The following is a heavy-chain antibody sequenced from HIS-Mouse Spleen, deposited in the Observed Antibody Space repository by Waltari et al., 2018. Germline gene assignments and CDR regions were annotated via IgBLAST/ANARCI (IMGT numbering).Heavy chain of an antibody. CDR2: INHRGST. CDR3: ARGRFHSWNDAFDI. J-gene: IGHJ3*02. Sequence: QVQLQQWGAGLLKPSETLSLTCAVYGGSFSGYYWSWIRQPPGKGLEWIGEINHRGSTNYNPSLKSRVTISGDTSKNQFSLKLSSVTAADTAVYYCARGRFHSWNDAFDIWGQGTMVTVSS. V-gene: IGHV4-34*01. D-gene: IGHD1-1*01. CDR1: GGSFSGYY.